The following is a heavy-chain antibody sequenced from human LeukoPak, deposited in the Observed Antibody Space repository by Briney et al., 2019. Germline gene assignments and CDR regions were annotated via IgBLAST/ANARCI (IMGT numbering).Heavy chain of an antibody. Sequence: NTSETLTLTCTVSGGSISSSSYYWGWIRQPPGKGLEWIGEINHSGSTNYNPSLKSRVTISVDTSKNQFSLKLSSVTAADTAVYYCARRPGYSSGWYRSWFDPWGQGTLVTVSS. CDR2: INHSGST. J-gene: IGHJ5*02. V-gene: IGHV4-39*07. CDR3: ARRPGYSSGWYRSWFDP. CDR1: GGSISSSSYY. D-gene: IGHD6-19*01.